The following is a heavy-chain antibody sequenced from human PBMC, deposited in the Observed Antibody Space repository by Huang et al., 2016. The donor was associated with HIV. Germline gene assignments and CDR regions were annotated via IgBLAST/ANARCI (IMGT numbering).Heavy chain of an antibody. V-gene: IGHV1-46*02. Sequence: QVQLVQSGAEVKKPGASVKVSCKASGHTFNNYYMHWVRQAPGQGLEWMGVIHPGGDSTTFPPRFQGRVSMTRDTSTSTVYMEVTGLRSDDTALYYCALLYDSSSVDYWGQDTLVTVSS. CDR2: IHPGGDST. CDR3: ALLYDSSSVDY. J-gene: IGHJ4*02. D-gene: IGHD3-22*01. CDR1: GHTFNNYY.